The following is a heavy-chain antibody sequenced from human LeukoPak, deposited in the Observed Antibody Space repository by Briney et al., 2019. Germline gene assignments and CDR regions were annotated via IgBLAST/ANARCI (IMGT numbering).Heavy chain of an antibody. V-gene: IGHV3-21*01. J-gene: IGHJ3*02. CDR2: ISSSSSYI. Sequence: GGSLRLSCAASGFTFSSYSMNWVRQAPGKGLEWVSSISSSSSYIYYADSVKGRFTISRDNAKNSLYLQMNSLRAEDTAVYYCARDRRGTKTFDAFDIWGQGTMVTVSS. CDR3: ARDRRGTKTFDAFDI. CDR1: GFTFSSYS. D-gene: IGHD1-1*01.